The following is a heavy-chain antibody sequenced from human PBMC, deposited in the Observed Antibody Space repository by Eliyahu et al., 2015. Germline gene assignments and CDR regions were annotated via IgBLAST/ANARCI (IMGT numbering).Heavy chain of an antibody. Sequence: EVQLVESGGGLVQPGGSLRLSCAASGFTXSTYWMHWVRQGPGKGLVWGPHIHPDGSSTSYADSVKGRFTIPRDNAKNTLYLQVNSLRVEDTAVYYCARGGSGKYLPFDYWGQGTLVTVSS. D-gene: IGHD1-26*01. CDR2: IHPDGSST. CDR1: GFTXSTYW. J-gene: IGHJ4*02. CDR3: ARGGSGKYLPFDY. V-gene: IGHV3-74*01.